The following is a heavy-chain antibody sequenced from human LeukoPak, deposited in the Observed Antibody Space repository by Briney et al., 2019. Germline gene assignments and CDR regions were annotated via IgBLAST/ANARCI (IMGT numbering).Heavy chain of an antibody. CDR2: ISPSGGST. D-gene: IGHD6-13*01. V-gene: IGHV1-46*01. CDR1: GYTFTSNY. Sequence: GASVKVSCKAFGYTFTSNYMHWVRQAPGQGPEWMGVISPSGGSTTYAQKFQGRVTMTRDTSTSTVYMELSSLRSEDTAVYYCARVRAAAGTYSFDYWGQGTLVTVSS. J-gene: IGHJ4*02. CDR3: ARVRAAAGTYSFDY.